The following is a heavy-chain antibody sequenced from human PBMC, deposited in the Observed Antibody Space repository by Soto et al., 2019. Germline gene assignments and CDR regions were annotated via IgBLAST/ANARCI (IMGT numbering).Heavy chain of an antibody. CDR2: SRGGGGST. D-gene: IGHD3-10*01. CDR1: GFTFSSYA. Sequence: PGGSLRPSCAASGFTFSSYAMSWVRQAPGKGLDRGLASRGGGGSTYDADTVTGRFTITGNNSKNTLYLKTNSLRAEHTAVYYCAKDCRPSALYAGASYGMDVWGQGTTVTVSS. V-gene: IGHV3-23*01. J-gene: IGHJ6*02. CDR3: AKDCRPSALYAGASYGMDV.